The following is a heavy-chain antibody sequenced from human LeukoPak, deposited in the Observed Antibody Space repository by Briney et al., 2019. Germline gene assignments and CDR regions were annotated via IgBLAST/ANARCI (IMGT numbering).Heavy chain of an antibody. Sequence: QTGGSLRLSCVASGFTFSSYAMSWVRQAPGKGLEWVSTIGDNGDSTYYADSVKGRFTISRDNSKNTLYLQMNSLRAQDTAVYYCAKYDYGGNPNEYYFDYWGQGTLVTVSS. J-gene: IGHJ4*02. CDR1: GFTFSSYA. CDR3: AKYDYGGNPNEYYFDY. D-gene: IGHD4-23*01. V-gene: IGHV3-23*01. CDR2: IGDNGDST.